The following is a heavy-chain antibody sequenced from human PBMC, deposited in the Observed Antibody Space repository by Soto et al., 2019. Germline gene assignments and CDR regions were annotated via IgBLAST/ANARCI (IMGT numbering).Heavy chain of an antibody. CDR2: ISADNDNT. Sequence: QVHLVQSGAEVKKPGDSVKVSCKAFGYTFTNNGISWVRRAPGQGLEWLAWISADNDNTYYAQKVQGRVTLTTDTSTSTAYMELRSLRSDDTAVYYCARDRLRPGTPYFDSWGQGTLVTVSS. J-gene: IGHJ4*02. V-gene: IGHV1-18*04. D-gene: IGHD4-17*01. CDR1: GYTFTNNG. CDR3: ARDRLRPGTPYFDS.